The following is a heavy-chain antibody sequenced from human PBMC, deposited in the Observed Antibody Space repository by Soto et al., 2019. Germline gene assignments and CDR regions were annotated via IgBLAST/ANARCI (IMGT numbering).Heavy chain of an antibody. V-gene: IGHV3-30*18. CDR2: ISYDGSNK. J-gene: IGHJ4*02. CDR3: AKDRRSSSWFDY. Sequence: GGSLRLSCADSGFTFSSYGMHWVRQAPGKGLEWVAVISYDGSNKYYADSVKGRFTISRDNSKNTLYLQMNSLRAEDTAVYYCAKDRRSSSWFDYWGQGTLVTVSS. CDR1: GFTFSSYG. D-gene: IGHD6-13*01.